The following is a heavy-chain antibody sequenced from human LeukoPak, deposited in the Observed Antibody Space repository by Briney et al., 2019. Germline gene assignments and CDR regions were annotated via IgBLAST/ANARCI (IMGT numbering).Heavy chain of an antibody. CDR1: GGSFSGYY. CDR3: ARGRPNWFDP. V-gene: IGHV4-34*01. J-gene: IGHJ5*02. Sequence: SETLSLTCAVYGGSFSGYYWSWIRQRPGKGLDWIGEINHSGSTNYNPSLKSRVTISVDTSKNQFSLKLSSVTAADTAVYYCARGRPNWFDPWGQGTLVTVSS. CDR2: INHSGST.